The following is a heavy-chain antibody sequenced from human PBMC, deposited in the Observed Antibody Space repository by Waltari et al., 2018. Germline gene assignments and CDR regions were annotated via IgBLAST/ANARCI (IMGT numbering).Heavy chain of an antibody. V-gene: IGHV1-2*02. J-gene: IGHJ6*03. CDR3: ARVYYYYMDV. CDR1: GYTFTGYY. CDR2: INPNSGGT. Sequence: QVQLVQSGAEVKKPGASVKVSCKASGYTFTGYYMHWVRQAPGQGLEWMGWINPNSGGTNYAQKVQGRVTMTRDTSISTAYMELSRLRSDDMAVYYCARVYYYYMDVWGKGTTVTVSS.